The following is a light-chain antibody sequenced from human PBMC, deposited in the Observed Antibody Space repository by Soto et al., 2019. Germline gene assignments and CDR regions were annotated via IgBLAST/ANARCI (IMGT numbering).Light chain of an antibody. V-gene: IGLV2-14*01. CDR2: EVS. J-gene: IGLJ1*01. CDR3: SSYTSSNTDV. Sequence: QSALTQPASVSGSPGQSITISCTGTSSDIGAYNFVSWYQHHPGKAPKLMIFEVSNRPLGASDRFSGTKSGNTASPTISGLQAEDEADYYCSSYTSSNTDVFGTGTKVTVL. CDR1: SSDIGAYNF.